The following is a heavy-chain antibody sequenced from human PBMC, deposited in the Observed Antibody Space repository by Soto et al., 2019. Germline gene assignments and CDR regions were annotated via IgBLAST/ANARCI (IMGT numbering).Heavy chain of an antibody. CDR3: ARRTGLLYSD. Sequence: GESLKISCKGSGYSFNTYWIGWVRQMPGKGLEWMGVIYPDDYDIRYSPSFQGQVTISADKSISTAYLQWSSLKASDSGIYYCARRTGLLYSDWGQGTLVTVSS. D-gene: IGHD2-21*01. CDR1: GYSFNTYW. J-gene: IGHJ4*02. V-gene: IGHV5-51*01. CDR2: IYPDDYDI.